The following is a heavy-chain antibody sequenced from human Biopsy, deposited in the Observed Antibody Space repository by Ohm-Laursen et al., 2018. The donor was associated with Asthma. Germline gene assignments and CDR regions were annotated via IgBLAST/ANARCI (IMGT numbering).Heavy chain of an antibody. V-gene: IGHV4-39*01. J-gene: IGHJ4*02. CDR2: ISYTGSA. CDR1: GGSMSSSSYY. D-gene: IGHD7-27*01. CDR3: ARHWDWGSFFDY. Sequence: SETLSLTCTVSGGSMSSSSYYWGWIRQPPGKGLEWMGSISYTGSAYHNPSLKSRDTISEDTFKNHFSTKLSSVTAADSAVYYCARHWDWGSFFDYWGQGTPVTVSS.